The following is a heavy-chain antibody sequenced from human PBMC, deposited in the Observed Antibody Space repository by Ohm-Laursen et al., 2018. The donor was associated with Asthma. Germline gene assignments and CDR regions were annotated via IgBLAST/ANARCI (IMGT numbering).Heavy chain of an antibody. CDR3: AREGTMMVINGDAFDI. Sequence: SLRLSCAASGFTFKSYAMHWVRQAPGKGLEWVAVGGSYYDGGLKYYADSVNGRFTVSRDDSKNTLYLQMNSLRAEDTAVYYCAREGTMMVINGDAFDIWGQGTMVTVSS. CDR1: GFTFKSYA. V-gene: IGHV3-30-3*01. J-gene: IGHJ3*02. CDR2: GGSYYDGGLK. D-gene: IGHD1-14*01.